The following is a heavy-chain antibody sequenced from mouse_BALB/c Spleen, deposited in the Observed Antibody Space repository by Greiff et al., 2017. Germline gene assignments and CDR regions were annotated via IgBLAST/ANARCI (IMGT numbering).Heavy chain of an antibody. CDR1: GFTFSSYG. D-gene: IGHD2-4*01. CDR2: ISSGGSYT. J-gene: IGHJ2*01. V-gene: IGHV5-6*02. Sequence: DVMLVESGGDLVKPGGSLKLSCAASGFTFSSYGMSWVRQTPNKRLEWVATISSGGSYTYYPDSVKGRFTISRDNAKNTLYLQMSSLKSEDTAMYYCARQVITTFDYWGQGTTLTVSS. CDR3: ARQVITTFDY.